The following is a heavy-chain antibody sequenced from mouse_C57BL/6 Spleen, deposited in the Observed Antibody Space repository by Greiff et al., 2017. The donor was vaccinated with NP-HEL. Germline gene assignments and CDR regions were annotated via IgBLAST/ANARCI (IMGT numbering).Heavy chain of an antibody. Sequence: QVQLQQPGAELVKPGASVKLSCKASGYTFTSYWMQWVKQRPGQGLEWIGEIDPSDSYTNYNQKFKGKATLTVDTSSSTAYMQLSSLTSEDSAVYYCARRGVLCFDYGGKGTTLTVSS. J-gene: IGHJ2*01. CDR1: GYTFTSYW. CDR2: IDPSDSYT. D-gene: IGHD1-1*02. V-gene: IGHV1-50*01. CDR3: ARRGVLCFDY.